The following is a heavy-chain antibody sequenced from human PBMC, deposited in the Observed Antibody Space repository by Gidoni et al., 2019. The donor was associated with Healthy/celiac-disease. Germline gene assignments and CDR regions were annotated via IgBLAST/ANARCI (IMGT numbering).Heavy chain of an antibody. V-gene: IGHV4-61*02. CDR3: AREPVAGTPAPYNWFDP. Sequence: QVQMQESGPGLVKPSQDLSLTCTVSGGAIRSGSYYWCWIRQPAGKGLEWIGRSYTSGITNYNPSLKSRVTISVDTSKNQFSLKLSSVTAADTAVYYCAREPVAGTPAPYNWFDPWGQGTLVTVSS. CDR2: SYTSGIT. J-gene: IGHJ5*02. CDR1: GGAIRSGSYY. D-gene: IGHD6-19*01.